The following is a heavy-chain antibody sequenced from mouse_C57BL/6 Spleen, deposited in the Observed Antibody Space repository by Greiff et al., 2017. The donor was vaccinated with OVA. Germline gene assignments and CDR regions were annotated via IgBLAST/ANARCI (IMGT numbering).Heavy chain of an antibody. D-gene: IGHD2-5*01. CDR2: IYPGSGNT. J-gene: IGHJ4*01. CDR1: GYTFTDYY. Sequence: VQLQQSGAELVRPGASVKLSCKASGYTFTDYYINWVKQRPGPGLEWIARIYPGSGNTYYNEKFKGKATLTAEKSSSTADMQLSSLTSEDSAVYCCAIYYSNYGNAMDYWGQGTSVTVSS. CDR3: AIYYSNYGNAMDY. V-gene: IGHV1-76*01.